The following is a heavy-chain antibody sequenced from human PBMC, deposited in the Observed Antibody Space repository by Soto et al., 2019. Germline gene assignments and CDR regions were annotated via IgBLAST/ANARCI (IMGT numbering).Heavy chain of an antibody. CDR2: IDPSDSYT. CDR1: GYSFTSYW. J-gene: IGHJ6*02. CDR3: ASRDSGEDYYYYGMDV. D-gene: IGHD5-12*01. V-gene: IGHV5-10-1*01. Sequence: PGESLKISCKGSGYSFTSYWISWVRQMPGKGLEWMGRIDPSDSYTNYSPSFQGHVTISADKSISTAYLQWSSLKASDTAMYYCASRDSGEDYYYYGMDVWGQGTTVTVSS.